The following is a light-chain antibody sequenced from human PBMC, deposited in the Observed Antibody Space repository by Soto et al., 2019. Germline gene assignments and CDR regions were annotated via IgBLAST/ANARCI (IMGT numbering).Light chain of an antibody. J-gene: IGKJ4*01. Sequence: EIVLTQSPGTLSLSPGERATLSCRASQSVTSNSLTWYQQKPGQAPRLLIYGASTRATGIPDRFSGSGSGTDLTITVSRLEPEDFEVYDCQQYGSSPLTFGGGTKVDIK. CDR1: QSVTSNS. V-gene: IGKV3-20*01. CDR3: QQYGSSPLT. CDR2: GAS.